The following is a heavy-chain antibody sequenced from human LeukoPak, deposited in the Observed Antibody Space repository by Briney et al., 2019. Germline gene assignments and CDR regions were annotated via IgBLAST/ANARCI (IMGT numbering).Heavy chain of an antibody. CDR2: ISYDGSNK. V-gene: IGHV3-30-3*01. D-gene: IGHD2-2*01. J-gene: IGHJ3*02. Sequence: GGSLRLSCAASGFTFSSYAMHWVRQAPGKGLERVAVISYDGSNKYYADSVKGRFTISRDNSKNTLYLQMNSLRAEDTAVYYCARPYCSSTSCPKGHGAFDIWGQGTMVTVSS. CDR3: ARPYCSSTSCPKGHGAFDI. CDR1: GFTFSSYA.